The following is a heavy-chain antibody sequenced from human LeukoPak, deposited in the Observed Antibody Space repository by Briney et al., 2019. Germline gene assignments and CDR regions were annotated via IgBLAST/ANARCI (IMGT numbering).Heavy chain of an antibody. CDR1: GFTFSSYA. CDR2: ISGSGGST. Sequence: GGSLRLSCAASGFTFSSYAMSWVRQAPGKGLEWVPAISGSGGSTFYADSVKGRFTISRDNSENTLYLQMNSLRAEDTAVYYCARSVAVAATYDYWGQGALVTVSS. D-gene: IGHD2-15*01. J-gene: IGHJ4*02. V-gene: IGHV3-23*01. CDR3: ARSVAVAATYDY.